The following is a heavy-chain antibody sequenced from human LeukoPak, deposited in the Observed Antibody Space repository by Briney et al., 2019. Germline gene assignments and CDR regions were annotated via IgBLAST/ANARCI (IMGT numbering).Heavy chain of an antibody. CDR3: ARDEGLVGFDY. J-gene: IGHJ4*02. Sequence: GGSLRLSCAASGFTFTMYAMNWVRQAPGKGLEWVSSISSSSSYIYYADSVKGRFTISRDNAKNSLYLQMNSLRAEDTAVYYCARDEGLVGFDYWGQGTLVTVSS. CDR2: ISSSSSYI. D-gene: IGHD6-6*01. V-gene: IGHV3-21*01. CDR1: GFTFTMYA.